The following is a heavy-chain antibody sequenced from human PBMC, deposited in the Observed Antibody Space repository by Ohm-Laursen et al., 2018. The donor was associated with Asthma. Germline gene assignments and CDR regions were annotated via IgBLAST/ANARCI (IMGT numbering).Heavy chain of an antibody. V-gene: IGHV3-30-3*01. D-gene: IGHD2-2*02. Sequence: RSLRLSCSASGFTFSNYAMHWVRQAPGKGLEWVAVISYDGSNKYYADSVKGRFTISRDNSKNTLYLQMNSLRVEDTAVYYCATSCSTSCHIDYWGQGTLVTVSS. CDR1: GFTFSNYA. J-gene: IGHJ4*02. CDR3: ATSCSTSCHIDY. CDR2: ISYDGSNK.